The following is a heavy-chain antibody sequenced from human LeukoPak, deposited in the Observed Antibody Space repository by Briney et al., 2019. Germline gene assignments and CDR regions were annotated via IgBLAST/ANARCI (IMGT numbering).Heavy chain of an antibody. CDR3: ASLGYGDYVGVDY. D-gene: IGHD4-17*01. CDR2: INHSGST. J-gene: IGHJ4*02. V-gene: IGHV4-34*01. CDR1: GGSFSGYY. Sequence: PSETLSLTCAVYGGSFSGYYWSWIRQPPGKGLEWIGEINHSGSTNYNPSLKSRVTISVDTSKNQFSLKLSSVTAADTAVYYCASLGYGDYVGVDYWGQGTLVTVPS.